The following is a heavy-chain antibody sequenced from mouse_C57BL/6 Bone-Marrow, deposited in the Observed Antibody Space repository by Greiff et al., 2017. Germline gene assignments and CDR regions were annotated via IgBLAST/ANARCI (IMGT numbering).Heavy chain of an antibody. CDR2: ISSGSSTI. CDR1: GFTFSDYG. D-gene: IGHD1-1*01. Sequence: EVQVVESGGGLVKPGGSLKLSCAASGFTFSDYGMHWVRQAPEKGLEWVAYISSGSSTIYYADTVKGRFTISRDNAKNTLFLQMTSLRSEDTAMYYCARRRYYYGRGDYFDYWGQGTTLTVSS. J-gene: IGHJ2*01. V-gene: IGHV5-17*01. CDR3: ARRRYYYGRGDYFDY.